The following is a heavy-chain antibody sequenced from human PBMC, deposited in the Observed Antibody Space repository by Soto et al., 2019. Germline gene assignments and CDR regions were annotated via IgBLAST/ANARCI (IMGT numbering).Heavy chain of an antibody. V-gene: IGHV3-21*06. Sequence: GGSLRLSYAASGFTFTRYSMNWVRQAPGKGLEWVSSISSTTNYIYYGDSMKDRFTISRDNAKNSLYLEMNSLRAEDTAVYYCARESEDLTSNFDYWGQGTLVTVSS. CDR2: ISSTTNYI. CDR1: GFTFTRYS. J-gene: IGHJ4*02. CDR3: ARESEDLTSNFDY.